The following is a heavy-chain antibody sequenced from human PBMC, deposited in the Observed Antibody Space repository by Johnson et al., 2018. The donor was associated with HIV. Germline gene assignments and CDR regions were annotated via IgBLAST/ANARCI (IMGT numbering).Heavy chain of an antibody. Sequence: QVQLVESGGGVVQPGRSLRLSCAASGFTFSTYGMHWVRQAPGKGLEWVAVTSYDGGNKYYADSVQGRFTISSDNSKNTLYLQSNSLRPEDTAAYYCATIAAHGAAFDIWGQGTMVTVSS. D-gene: IGHD6-25*01. CDR1: GFTFSTYG. V-gene: IGHV3-30*19. CDR3: ATIAAHGAAFDI. J-gene: IGHJ3*02. CDR2: TSYDGGNK.